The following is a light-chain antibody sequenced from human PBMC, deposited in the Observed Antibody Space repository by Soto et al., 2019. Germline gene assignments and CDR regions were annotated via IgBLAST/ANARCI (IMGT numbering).Light chain of an antibody. J-gene: IGKJ2*01. Sequence: DIQMTQSPSTLSASVGDRVTITCRASQSISIWLAWYQQQPGKAPKLLIYKASSLEGGVPSRFSGSGSGTEITLTISSLQPDDFATYYCQQYNSYLYTFGQGTKLEIK. V-gene: IGKV1-5*03. CDR2: KAS. CDR3: QQYNSYLYT. CDR1: QSISIW.